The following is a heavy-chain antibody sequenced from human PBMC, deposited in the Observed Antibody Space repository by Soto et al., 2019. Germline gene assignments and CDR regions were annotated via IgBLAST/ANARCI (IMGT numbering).Heavy chain of an antibody. Sequence: QVQLVQSGAEVKKPGASVKVSCKASGYTFTGYYMHWVRQAPGQGLEWMGWINPNSGGTNYAQKFQGWVTMTRDTSISTAYMELSRLRSDDTAVYYCARGGELHSTRDIVVVPAAPEDEGYNWFDPWGQGTLVTVSS. CDR3: ARGGELHSTRDIVVVPAAPEDEGYNWFDP. V-gene: IGHV1-2*04. J-gene: IGHJ5*02. CDR1: GYTFTGYY. D-gene: IGHD2-2*01. CDR2: INPNSGGT.